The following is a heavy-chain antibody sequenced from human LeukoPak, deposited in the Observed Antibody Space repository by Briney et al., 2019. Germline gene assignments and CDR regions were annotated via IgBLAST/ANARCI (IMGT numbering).Heavy chain of an antibody. CDR3: ARDLGMVRGVIMILYDY. CDR2: ISSSSSYI. CDR1: GFTFSSYS. J-gene: IGHJ4*02. Sequence: PGGSLRLSCAASGFTFSSYSMNWVRQAPGKGLEWVSSISSSSSYIYYADSVKGRFTISRDNAKNSLYLQMNSLRAEDTAVYYCARDLGMVRGVIMILYDYWGQGTLVTVSS. D-gene: IGHD3-10*01. V-gene: IGHV3-21*01.